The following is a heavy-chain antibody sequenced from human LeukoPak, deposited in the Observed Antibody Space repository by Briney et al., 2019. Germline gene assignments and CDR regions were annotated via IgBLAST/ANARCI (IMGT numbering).Heavy chain of an antibody. Sequence: PGGSLRLSCAASGFTFSSYGMHWVRQAPGKGLVWVSRISSGGSSTNYADSVKGRFTISRDNSKNTLYLKMNSLRAEDTAVYYCAKDRFGWQQLATLDYWGQGTLVTVSS. CDR2: ISSGGSST. V-gene: IGHV3-74*01. CDR1: GFTFSSYG. CDR3: AKDRFGWQQLATLDY. D-gene: IGHD6-13*01. J-gene: IGHJ4*02.